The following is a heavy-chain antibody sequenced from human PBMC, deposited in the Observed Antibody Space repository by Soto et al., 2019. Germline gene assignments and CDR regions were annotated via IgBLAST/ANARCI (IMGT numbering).Heavy chain of an antibody. Sequence: EVQLIESGGGLVQPGGSLRLSCAASGFTFSNYWMHWVRQVPGKGPVWVSRINGDGSSTAYADSVEGRFTISRDNFNNMLYLQMKSLRAEDTGVFYCAREYGNSILPLDYWGQGTLVTVSS. CDR3: AREYGNSILPLDY. V-gene: IGHV3-74*01. CDR1: GFTFSNYW. J-gene: IGHJ4*02. D-gene: IGHD2-15*01. CDR2: INGDGSST.